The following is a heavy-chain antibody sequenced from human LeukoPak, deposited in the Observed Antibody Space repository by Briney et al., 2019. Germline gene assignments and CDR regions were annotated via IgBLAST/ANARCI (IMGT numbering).Heavy chain of an antibody. V-gene: IGHV4-30-4*01. CDR1: GGSISSGDYY. D-gene: IGHD3-10*01. Sequence: SETLSLTCTVSGGSISSGDYYWSWIRQPPGKGLEWIGHIYYSGSTYYNPSLKSRVTISVDTSKNQFSLKLSSVTAADTAVYYCARGRFGVKGAFDIWGQGTMVTVSS. J-gene: IGHJ3*02. CDR3: ARGRFGVKGAFDI. CDR2: IYYSGST.